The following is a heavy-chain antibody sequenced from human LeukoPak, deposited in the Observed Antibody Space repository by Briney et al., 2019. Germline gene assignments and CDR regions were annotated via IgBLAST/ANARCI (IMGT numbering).Heavy chain of an antibody. V-gene: IGHV3-30*03. CDR2: ISYDGSNK. CDR3: ARNKMIYYYFDY. Sequence: GRSLRLSCAASGFTFSSYGMHWVRQAPGKGLEWVAVISYDGSNKYYADSVKGRFTISRDNSKNTLYLQMNSLRAEDTAVYYCARNKMIYYYFDYWGQGTLVTVSS. J-gene: IGHJ4*02. CDR1: GFTFSSYG. D-gene: IGHD1-26*01.